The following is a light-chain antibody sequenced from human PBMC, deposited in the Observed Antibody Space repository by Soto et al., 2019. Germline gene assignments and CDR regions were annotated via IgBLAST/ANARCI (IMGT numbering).Light chain of an antibody. CDR2: DND. V-gene: IGLV1-51*01. J-gene: IGLJ2*01. Sequence: QSVLTQPPSLSAAPGQTVTISCSGSVFNIEYTSVAWYQQFPGTAPKLLIFDNDQRPSGVLDRFSGSKSGTSATLGITGLQTGDEAVYYCGAWDNSLSVVLFGGGTQLTVL. CDR1: VFNIEYTS. CDR3: GAWDNSLSVVL.